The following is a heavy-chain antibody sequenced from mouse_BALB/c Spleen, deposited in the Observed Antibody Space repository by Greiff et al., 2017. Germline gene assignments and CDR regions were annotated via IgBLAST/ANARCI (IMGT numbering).Heavy chain of an antibody. CDR1: GYTFSSYW. CDR3: ARRGSSLWYFDV. D-gene: IGHD1-1*01. J-gene: IGHJ1*01. CDR2: ILPGSGST. Sequence: VKLMESGAELMKPGASVKISCKATGYTFSSYWIEWVKQRPGHGLEWIGEILPGSGSTNYNEKFKGKATFTADTSSNTAYMQLSSLTSEDSAVYYCARRGSSLWYFDVWGAGTTVTVSS. V-gene: IGHV1-9*01.